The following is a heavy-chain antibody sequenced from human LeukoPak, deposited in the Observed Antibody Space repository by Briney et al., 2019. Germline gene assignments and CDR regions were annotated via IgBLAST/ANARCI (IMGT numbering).Heavy chain of an antibody. D-gene: IGHD6-6*01. V-gene: IGHV3-23*01. CDR2: VSWSGDKT. CDR3: ANPSIPARRFLAYLYYYLDV. Sequence: PGGSLRLSCVASEFTFWRLAMRSVPQAPGRGLEWISSVSWSGDKTHYTDSEKGRFTISRDNSKNTLYLHMSPLRAADTAVYYCANPSIPARRFLAYLYYYLDVWGEGTTVIVSS. J-gene: IGHJ6*03. CDR1: EFTFWRLA.